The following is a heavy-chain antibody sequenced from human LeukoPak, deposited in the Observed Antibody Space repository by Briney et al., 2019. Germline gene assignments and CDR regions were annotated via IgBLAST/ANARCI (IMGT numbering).Heavy chain of an antibody. CDR1: GGSISSHY. Sequence: SETLSLTCTVSGGSISSHYWSWIRQPPGKGLEWIGYIYFSGRTQYNPSLRSRVTISVDTSENNFSLKLTSMTAADTAVYYCARAPRSLNCSGGSCYSVHYYYYMDVWGKGTTVTVSS. CDR2: IYFSGRT. CDR3: ARAPRSLNCSGGSCYSVHYYYYMDV. J-gene: IGHJ6*03. D-gene: IGHD2-15*01. V-gene: IGHV4-59*11.